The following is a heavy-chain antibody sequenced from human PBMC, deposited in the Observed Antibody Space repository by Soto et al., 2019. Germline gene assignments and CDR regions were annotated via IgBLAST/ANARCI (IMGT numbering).Heavy chain of an antibody. CDR1: GYTFTGYG. J-gene: IGHJ2*01. CDR2: ISTNTGNT. V-gene: IGHV1-18*01. Sequence: QVQLVQSGTEVKKPGASVKVSCRASGYTFTGYGISWVRQAPGQGLEWMGWISTNTGNTKYAQKLQGRVTMTKDTSTNSVFMELRSLRSDDTAVYYCARGVVVVAAAMFRYFDLWGRGTLVTVS. D-gene: IGHD2-2*01. CDR3: ARGVVVVAAAMFRYFDL.